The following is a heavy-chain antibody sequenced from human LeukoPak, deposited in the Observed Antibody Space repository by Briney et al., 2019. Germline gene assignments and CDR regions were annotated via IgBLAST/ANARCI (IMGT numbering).Heavy chain of an antibody. CDR3: ARWYCSNNICFHMDV. CDR1: GDSISSYY. V-gene: IGHV4-59*08. J-gene: IGHJ6*03. CDR2: VHYSGSS. D-gene: IGHD2-2*01. Sequence: SETLSLTCTVSGDSISSYYWXWIRQPPGKXXXXXXYVHYSGSSAYIASLKSRVTMSVDMSKNQFSLSLTSATAADTALYYCARWYCSNNICFHMDVWGKGTTVTVFS.